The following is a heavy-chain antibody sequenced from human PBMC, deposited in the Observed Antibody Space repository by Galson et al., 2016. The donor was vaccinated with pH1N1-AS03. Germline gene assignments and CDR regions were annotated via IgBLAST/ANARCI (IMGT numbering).Heavy chain of an antibody. CDR1: GYTFTTYY. CDR2: LNPSGCTT. CDR3: ALTNYYVNVGYYYY. Sequence: SVKVSCKASGYTFTTYYMHWVRQAPGQGLEWLGILNPSGCTTPYAQNFYGRVTMTRDTSTSTVYMELSSLTSEDTAVYYCALTNYYVNVGYYYYWGQGTLVTVSS. D-gene: IGHD3-22*01. J-gene: IGHJ4*02. V-gene: IGHV1-46*01.